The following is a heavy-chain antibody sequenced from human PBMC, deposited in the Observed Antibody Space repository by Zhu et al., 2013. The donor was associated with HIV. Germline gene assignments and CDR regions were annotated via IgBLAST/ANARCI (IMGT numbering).Heavy chain of an antibody. D-gene: IGHD3-10*01. CDR2: FIPISGTA. CDR1: GGAFSNFV. Sequence: QVHLVQSGAEVKKPGSSVKVSCKASGGAFSNFVITWVRQAPGQGLEWLGGFIPISGTAHYSRLFQGRFTATADESTSTAYMELSNLTPDDTAVYYCARVYFKFGESFSFDPWGQGTLVHRLL. J-gene: IGHJ5*02. V-gene: IGHV1-69*12. CDR3: ARVYFKFGESFSFDP.